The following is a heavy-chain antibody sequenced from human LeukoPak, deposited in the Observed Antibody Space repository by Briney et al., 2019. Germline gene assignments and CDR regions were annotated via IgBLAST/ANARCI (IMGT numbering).Heavy chain of an antibody. D-gene: IGHD2-2*01. CDR2: INPNSGNT. J-gene: IGHJ6*03. CDR1: AYTFTGFY. Sequence: EASVKVSCKASAYTFTGFYMHWLRQAPGQGLEWMGWINPNSGNTGYAQKFQGRVTITRNTSISTAHMELSSLRSEDTAVYYCARGLQHQLLRYYYYYMDVWGKGTTVTVSS. V-gene: IGHV1-8*03. CDR3: ARGLQHQLLRYYYYYMDV.